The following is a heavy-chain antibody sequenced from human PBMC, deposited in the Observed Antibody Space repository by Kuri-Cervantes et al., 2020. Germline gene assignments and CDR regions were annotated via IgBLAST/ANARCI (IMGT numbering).Heavy chain of an antibody. CDR1: GGTFSSYT. CDR2: TIPILGIA. Sequence: SVKVSCKASGGTFSSYTISWVRQAPGQGLEWMGRTIPILGIANYAQKFQGRVTITADKSTSTAYMELSSLRSEDTAVYYCARVGSGWYPFDYWGQGTLVTVSS. D-gene: IGHD6-19*01. V-gene: IGHV1-69*02. CDR3: ARVGSGWYPFDY. J-gene: IGHJ4*02.